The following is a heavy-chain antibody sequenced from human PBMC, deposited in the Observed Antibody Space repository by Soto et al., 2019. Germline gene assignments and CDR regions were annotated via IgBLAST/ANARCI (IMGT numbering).Heavy chain of an antibody. D-gene: IGHD6-19*01. J-gene: IGHJ5*02. CDR1: GGTFSTFG. Sequence: ASVKVSCKVSGGTFSTFGISWVRQAPGQGLEWMGGIIPIFNTAKYAQKFQGRVTITADKSTSTVHMELSSLRSEDRAVYYCARQTVSSGWHYGNWFDPWGQGTLVTV. V-gene: IGHV1-69*06. CDR2: IIPIFNTA. CDR3: ARQTVSSGWHYGNWFDP.